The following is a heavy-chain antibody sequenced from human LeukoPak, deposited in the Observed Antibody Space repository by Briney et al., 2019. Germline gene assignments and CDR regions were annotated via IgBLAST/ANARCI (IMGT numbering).Heavy chain of an antibody. CDR1: GFTFSSYE. V-gene: IGHV3-48*03. CDR2: ISSSGSTI. CDR3: ARDPGGLRLGELSFGTGFDY. Sequence: PGGSLRLSCAASGFTFSSYEMNWVRQAPGKGLEWVSYISSSGSTIYYADSMKGRFTISRDNSKNTLYLQMNSLRAEDTAVYYCARDPGGLRLGELSFGTGFDYWGQGTLVTVSS. D-gene: IGHD3-16*02. J-gene: IGHJ4*02.